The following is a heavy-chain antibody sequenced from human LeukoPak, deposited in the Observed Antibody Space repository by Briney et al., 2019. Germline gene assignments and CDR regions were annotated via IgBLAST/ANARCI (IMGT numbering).Heavy chain of an antibody. V-gene: IGHV3-74*01. D-gene: IGHD2-21*02. CDR2: ISPDGSSR. CDR3: ARDGGLLPDN. J-gene: IGHJ4*02. CDR1: GFPFSTYW. Sequence: GGSLRLSCAASGFPFSTYWMHWVRQPPGKGLVWVSRISPDGSSRSYADSVKGRFIISRDNAKNTLSLQMNSLTAEDTAVYCCARDGGLLPDNWGKGTLVTISS.